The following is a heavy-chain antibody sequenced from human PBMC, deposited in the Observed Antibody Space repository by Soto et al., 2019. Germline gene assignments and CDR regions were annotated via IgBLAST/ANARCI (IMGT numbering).Heavy chain of an antibody. D-gene: IGHD1-26*01. J-gene: IGHJ6*02. Sequence: QVQLQESGPGLVKPSETLSLTCTVSGGSIGSYYWSWIRQPPGKGLEWIGYIYYSGSTNYNPSLKSRVTISVDTSKNQFSLKLSSVTAADTAVYYCAREVGAIGMDVWGQGTTVTVSS. V-gene: IGHV4-59*01. CDR3: AREVGAIGMDV. CDR1: GGSIGSYY. CDR2: IYYSGST.